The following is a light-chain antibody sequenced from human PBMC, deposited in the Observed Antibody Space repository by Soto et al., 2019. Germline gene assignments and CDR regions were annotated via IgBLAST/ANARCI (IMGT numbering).Light chain of an antibody. V-gene: IGKV3-15*01. CDR3: QQYGSPST. CDR2: GAS. Sequence: EIVMTQSPATLSVSPGERPTLSCRASQNVGNNLVWYQQKPGQAPRLLIYGASTRAAGIPDRFSGSGSGTNFTPTISRLEPDDFAVYYCQQYGSPSTFGQGTRREI. CDR1: QNVGNN. J-gene: IGKJ5*01.